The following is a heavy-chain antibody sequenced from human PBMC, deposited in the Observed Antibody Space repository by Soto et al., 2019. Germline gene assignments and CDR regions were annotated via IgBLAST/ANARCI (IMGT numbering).Heavy chain of an antibody. CDR2: IIPIFGTA. J-gene: IGHJ5*02. CDR3: ARVGRIFFWFDP. Sequence: SVKVSCKASGGTFSSYAISWVRQAPGQGLEWMGGIIPIFGTANYAQKFQGRVTITADESTSTAYMELSSLRSEDTAVYYCARVGRIFFWFDPWGQGTLVTVSS. V-gene: IGHV1-69*13. CDR1: GGTFSSYA. D-gene: IGHD2-15*01.